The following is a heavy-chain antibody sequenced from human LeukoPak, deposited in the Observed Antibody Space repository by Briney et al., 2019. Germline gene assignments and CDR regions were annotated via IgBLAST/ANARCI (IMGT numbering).Heavy chain of an antibody. CDR3: AKVVRVATVTTGDY. D-gene: IGHD4-17*01. Sequence: PGGSLRLSCAASGFTFSSYAMSWVRQAPGKGLEWVSAISGSGGTTYYADSVKGRFTISRDNSKSTLYVQMNSLRAEDTAVYYCAKVVRVATVTTGDYWGQGTLVTVSS. V-gene: IGHV3-23*01. J-gene: IGHJ4*02. CDR1: GFTFSSYA. CDR2: ISGSGGTT.